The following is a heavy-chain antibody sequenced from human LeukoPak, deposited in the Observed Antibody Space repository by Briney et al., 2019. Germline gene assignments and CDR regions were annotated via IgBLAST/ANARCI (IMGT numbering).Heavy chain of an antibody. V-gene: IGHV3-23*01. CDR2: ICSNDNNT. J-gene: IGHJ4*02. Sequence: GGSLRLSCAASGFTFSSYAMNWVRQAPGKGLEWVSAICSNDNNTYYANSVKGRFAISRDNSKNTLSLQLNSLRAEDTAVYYCAKGTSSSCYSAPNYWGQGTLVTVSS. CDR3: AKGTSSSCYSAPNY. CDR1: GFTFSSYA. D-gene: IGHD2-15*01.